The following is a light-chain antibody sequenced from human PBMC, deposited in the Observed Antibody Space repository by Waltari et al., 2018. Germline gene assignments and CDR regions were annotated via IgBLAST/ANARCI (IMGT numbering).Light chain of an antibody. J-gene: IGLJ3*02. CDR3: QTGGHGTWV. CDR1: SGHSSNV. V-gene: IGLV4-69*01. CDR2: VNSDGGH. Sequence: QLVLTQSPSASASLGASVKLTCTLSSGHSSNVIARLQQQPEKGPRYLMKVNSDGGHSKGDEIPDRFSGSSSGAERYLTISSLQSEDEADYYCQTGGHGTWVFGGGTKLTVL.